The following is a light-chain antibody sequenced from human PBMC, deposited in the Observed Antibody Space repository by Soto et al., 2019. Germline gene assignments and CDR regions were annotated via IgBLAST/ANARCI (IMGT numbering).Light chain of an antibody. J-gene: IGLJ3*02. CDR1: ASDIGNYNY. CDR2: GVS. V-gene: IGLV2-14*01. CDR3: SSYTAYTTLWV. Sequence: QSALTQPASVSGSPGQSITISCTGTASDIGNYNYVYWYQLHPGKAPKLLIYGVSNRPSGVSNRFSGSKSGNAASLTISGLQAEDEADYYCSSYTAYTTLWVFGGGTQLTVL.